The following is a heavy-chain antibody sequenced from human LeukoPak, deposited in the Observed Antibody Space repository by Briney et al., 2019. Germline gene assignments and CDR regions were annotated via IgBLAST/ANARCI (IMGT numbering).Heavy chain of an antibody. CDR1: GFTFSSYA. J-gene: IGHJ6*01. V-gene: IGHV3-23*01. CDR3: ARDTSSGTIWFGELYHGMDV. CDR2: ISGTGDST. Sequence: GGSLRLSCAASGFTFSSYAMTWVRQAPGKGLEWVSAISGTGDSTYYADSVKGRFTISRDNAKNSLYLQMNSLRAEDTAVYYCARDTSSGTIWFGELYHGMDVWGQGTTVTVSS. D-gene: IGHD3-10*01.